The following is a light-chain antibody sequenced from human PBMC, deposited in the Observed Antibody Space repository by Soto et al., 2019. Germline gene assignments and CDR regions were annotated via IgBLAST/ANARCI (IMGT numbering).Light chain of an antibody. CDR1: SSDIGIYNF. Sequence: QSVLTQPASVSGSPGQSITIFCTGTSSDIGIYNFVSWYQQHPGKAPKLMIYNVYSRPSGVSSRFYGSKSGNTASLTISWLQAEDEADYYCNSYTSASTYVFGTGTKLTVL. CDR2: NVY. J-gene: IGLJ1*01. CDR3: NSYTSASTYV. V-gene: IGLV2-14*03.